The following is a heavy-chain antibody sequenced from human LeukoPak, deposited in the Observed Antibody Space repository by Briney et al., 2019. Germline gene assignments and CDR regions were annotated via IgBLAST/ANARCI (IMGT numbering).Heavy chain of an antibody. Sequence: SETLSLTCTVSGGSVGSGSYYWSWIRQPPGKGLEWIGYIYYSGSTNYNPSLKSRVTISVDTSKNQFSLKLSSVTAADTAVYYCARGGSSWVYYFDYWGQGTLVTVSS. CDR1: GGSVGSGSYY. CDR3: ARGGSSWVYYFDY. CDR2: IYYSGST. D-gene: IGHD6-13*01. V-gene: IGHV4-61*01. J-gene: IGHJ4*02.